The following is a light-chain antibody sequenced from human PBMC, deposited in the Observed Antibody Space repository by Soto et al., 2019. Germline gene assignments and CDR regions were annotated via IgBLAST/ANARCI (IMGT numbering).Light chain of an antibody. J-gene: IGKJ4*01. V-gene: IGKV1-33*01. CDR3: QQYDVLPLT. Sequence: DLQMTQSPSSLSASVGDRVTITCQASQDIGNFLNWYQQKPGKAPKLLIYDASNLEIGVPSRFSGSGSGTHFIFSINTLQPEDFATYYCQQYDVLPLTFGGGTKVDIK. CDR2: DAS. CDR1: QDIGNF.